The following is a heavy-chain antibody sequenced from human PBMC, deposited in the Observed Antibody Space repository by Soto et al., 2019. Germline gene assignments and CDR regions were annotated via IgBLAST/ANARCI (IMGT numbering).Heavy chain of an antibody. D-gene: IGHD3-22*01. Sequence: EVQLVESGGGLVQPGGSLRLSCAASGFIFSRYNMHWVRRAPGKGLEWLSYISRSGTTMYYADSVRGRFTISRDNAKNSLYLQINTLRVEDTAVYYCARPDYYDTTGYFEDWGQGTLVTVSS. CDR3: ARPDYYDTTGYFED. V-gene: IGHV3-48*01. CDR2: ISRSGTTM. J-gene: IGHJ4*02. CDR1: GFIFSRYN.